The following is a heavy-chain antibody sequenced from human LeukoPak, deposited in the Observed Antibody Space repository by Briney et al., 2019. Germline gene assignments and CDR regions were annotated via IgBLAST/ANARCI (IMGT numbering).Heavy chain of an antibody. CDR2: INSDGTST. V-gene: IGHV3-74*01. CDR3: ARDRWNFDY. Sequence: GSLRLSCAASGSTFSDYWMHWVRQAPGKGLGWVSRINSDGTSTSYADSVKGRFTISRENAKNTMYLQMNSLRAEDTAVYYCARDRWNFDYWGQGTLVTVSS. J-gene: IGHJ4*02. CDR1: GSTFSDYW. D-gene: IGHD4-23*01.